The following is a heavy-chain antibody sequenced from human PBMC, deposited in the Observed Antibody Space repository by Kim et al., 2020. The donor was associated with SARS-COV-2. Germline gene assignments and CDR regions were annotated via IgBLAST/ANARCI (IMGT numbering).Heavy chain of an antibody. J-gene: IGHJ5*02. D-gene: IGHD2-2*01. Sequence: SETLSHTCTVSGYSISSGYYWGWIRQPPGKGLEWIGSIYHSGSTYYNPSLKSRVTISVDTSKNQFSLKLSSVTAADTAVYYCARGEVVVVPAAIMFDPWG. CDR3: ARGEVVVVPAAIMFDP. CDR1: GYSISSGYY. V-gene: IGHV4-38-2*02. CDR2: IYHSGST.